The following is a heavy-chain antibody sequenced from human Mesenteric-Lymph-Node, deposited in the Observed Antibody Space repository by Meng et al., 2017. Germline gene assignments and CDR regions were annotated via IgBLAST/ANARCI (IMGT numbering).Heavy chain of an antibody. Sequence: SGPTLVKPTQTLPLTCTFSGFSLSSSGVGVGWIRQPPGKALEWLALIYWNDDKRYSPSLKSRLTITKDNSNKQVVLTMTNMDPVDTGTYYCAREVEASYFQFWGQGTLVTVSS. CDR3: AREVEASYFQF. CDR1: GFSLSSSGVG. D-gene: IGHD3-9*01. CDR2: IYWNDDK. V-gene: IGHV2-5*04. J-gene: IGHJ1*01.